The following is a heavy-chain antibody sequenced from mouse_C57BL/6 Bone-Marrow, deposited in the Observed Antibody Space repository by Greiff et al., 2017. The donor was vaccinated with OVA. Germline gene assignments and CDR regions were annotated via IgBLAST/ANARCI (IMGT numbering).Heavy chain of an antibody. CDR3: AREGSPYGSSSAWFAY. D-gene: IGHD1-1*01. CDR1: GYTFTSYW. J-gene: IGHJ3*01. V-gene: IGHV1-50*01. Sequence: VQLQQPGAELVKPGASVKLSCKASGYTFTSYWLQWVKQRPGQGLEWIGEIDPSDSYTNYNQKFKGKATVTVDTSSSTAYMQLSSLTSEDSAVYYCAREGSPYGSSSAWFAYWGQGTLVTVSA. CDR2: IDPSDSYT.